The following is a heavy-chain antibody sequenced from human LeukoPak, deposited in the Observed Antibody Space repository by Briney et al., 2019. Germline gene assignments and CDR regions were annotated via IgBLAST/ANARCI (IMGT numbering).Heavy chain of an antibody. D-gene: IGHD6-19*01. CDR1: GFTFSSYW. CDR3: ARASSGYSSVKGSVSI. Sequence: PGGSLRLSCAASGFTFSSYWMSWVRQAPGKGLEWVANINQDGSEKYYVDSVKGRFTISRDNAKNSLYLQMNSLRAEDTAVYYCARASSGYSSVKGSVSIWGQGTMVTVSS. V-gene: IGHV3-7*01. CDR2: INQDGSEK. J-gene: IGHJ3*02.